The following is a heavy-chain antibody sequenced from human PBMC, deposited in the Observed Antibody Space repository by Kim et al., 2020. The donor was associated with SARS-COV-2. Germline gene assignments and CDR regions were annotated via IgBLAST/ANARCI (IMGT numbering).Heavy chain of an antibody. CDR3: ARHGDSGSYGDY. D-gene: IGHD1-26*01. Sequence: DSPSFQGQVTISADKSISTAYLQWSSLKASDTAMYYCARHGDSGSYGDYWGQGTLVTVSS. V-gene: IGHV5-51*01. J-gene: IGHJ4*02.